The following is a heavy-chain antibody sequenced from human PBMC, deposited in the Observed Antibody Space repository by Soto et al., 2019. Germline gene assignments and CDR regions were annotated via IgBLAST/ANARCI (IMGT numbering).Heavy chain of an antibody. CDR2: IKRKIDGETT. CDR1: GFTFTDVW. D-gene: IGHD2-2*01. J-gene: IGHJ3*02. Sequence: EVQLVESGGGLVKPGGSLRLSCAASGFTFTDVWMTWVSQAPGKGLEWVGRIKRKIDGETTDYASPVKGRFTISRDDLKNTLFLQMNSLKSEDTAVYYCAVDAQCSSTNCPGAFDIWGQGTMVTVSS. V-gene: IGHV3-15*01. CDR3: AVDAQCSSTNCPGAFDI.